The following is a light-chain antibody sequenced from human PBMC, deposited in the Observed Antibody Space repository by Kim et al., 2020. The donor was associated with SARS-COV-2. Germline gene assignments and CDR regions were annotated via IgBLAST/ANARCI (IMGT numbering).Light chain of an antibody. V-gene: IGKV4-1*01. Sequence: TINCKSSQSVLYNSNNKNYLAWYQQRPGQPPKVLIYWASTRESGVPDRFSGSGSGTDFTLTISSLQAEDVAVYYCQQYYTTPPAYTFGQGTKLEIK. CDR2: WAS. CDR1: QSVLYNSNNKNY. CDR3: QQYYTTPPAYT. J-gene: IGKJ2*01.